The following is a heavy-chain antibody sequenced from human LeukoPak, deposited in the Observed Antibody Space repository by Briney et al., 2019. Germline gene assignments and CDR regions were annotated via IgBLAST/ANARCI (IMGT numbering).Heavy chain of an antibody. CDR1: GYTFTGYY. J-gene: IGHJ4*02. CDR3: ARVLFARNKIDY. D-gene: IGHD2/OR15-2a*01. CDR2: INPNSGGT. Sequence: ASVKVSCKASGYTFTGYYMHWVRQAPGQGLEWMGWINPNSGGTNYAQKFQGRVTMTRDTSISTAYMELSRLRSDDTAVYYCARVLFARNKIDYWGQGTLVTVSS. V-gene: IGHV1-2*02.